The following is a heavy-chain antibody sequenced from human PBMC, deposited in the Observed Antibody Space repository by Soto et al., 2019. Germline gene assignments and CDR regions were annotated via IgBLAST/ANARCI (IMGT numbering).Heavy chain of an antibody. J-gene: IGHJ6*02. CDR1: GYTFTSYG. CDR2: INGYNGNT. V-gene: IGHV1-18*01. D-gene: IGHD3-16*01. CDR3: ARMGDVPYYYYGMDA. Sequence: QVQLVQSGAEVKKPGASVKVSCKASGYTFTSYGITWVRQAPGQGLEWLGWINGYNGNTNYAQKRQGRVTMTTDTSTSKAYMELRSLRSDDTAVYYCARMGDVPYYYYGMDAWGQGTTVTVSS.